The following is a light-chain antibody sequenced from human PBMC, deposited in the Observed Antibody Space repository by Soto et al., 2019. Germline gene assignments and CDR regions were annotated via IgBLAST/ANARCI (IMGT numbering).Light chain of an antibody. Sequence: EIVMPQSPATLSVSPGERATLSCRASQSVGSNLAWYQQTPGQAPRLLIYGASTRATGIPARFSGSESGADFTLTISSLQSEDFAVYYCQQYNNWPRTFGQGTKVDIK. J-gene: IGKJ1*01. CDR1: QSVGSN. V-gene: IGKV3-15*01. CDR3: QQYNNWPRT. CDR2: GAS.